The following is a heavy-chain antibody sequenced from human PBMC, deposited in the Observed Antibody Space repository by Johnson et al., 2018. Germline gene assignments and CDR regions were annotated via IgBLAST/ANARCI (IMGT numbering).Heavy chain of an antibody. J-gene: IGHJ3*02. CDR2: INSDAGSI. V-gene: IGHV3-74*02. CDR1: GFTFSIYI. Sequence: VQLVQSGGGLVKPGGSLRFSCSASGFTFSIYIMDWVRQAPGKGLEWVARINSDAGSITYADSVKGPFTIPRDNAKNTRYRQMKSLRDEDTAVYYCARGGLIFGPPGAFDTWGQGTMVTVSS. D-gene: IGHD3/OR15-3a*01. CDR3: ARGGLIFGPPGAFDT.